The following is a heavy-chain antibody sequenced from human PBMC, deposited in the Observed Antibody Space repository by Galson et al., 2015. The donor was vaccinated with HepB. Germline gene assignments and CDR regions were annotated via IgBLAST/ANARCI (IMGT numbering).Heavy chain of an antibody. D-gene: IGHD4-17*01. CDR2: IRTKANNYAT. J-gene: IGHJ4*02. Sequence: SLRLSCAASGFTFSGSAIHWVRQASGKGLEWVGRIRTKANNYATSYGASVKGRFTISRDDPQNTAYLQMNILQTEDTAIYYCTRQLTTVTNSWGQGTLVTVS. V-gene: IGHV3-73*01. CDR1: GFTFSGSA. CDR3: TRQLTTVTNS.